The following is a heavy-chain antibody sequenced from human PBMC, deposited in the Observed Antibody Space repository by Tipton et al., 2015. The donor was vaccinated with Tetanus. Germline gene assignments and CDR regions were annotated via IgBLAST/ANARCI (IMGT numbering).Heavy chain of an antibody. D-gene: IGHD3-22*01. CDR1: GFTFSSYW. V-gene: IGHV3-7*01. CDR2: IKQDGSEK. J-gene: IGHJ1*01. CDR3: ASSSRGYYDSSGYYGCFQH. Sequence: SLRLSCAASGFTFSSYWMSWVRQAPGKGLEWVANIKQDGSEKYYADSVKGRFTISRDNAKNSLFLQVNSLRAEDTAVYYCASSSRGYYDSSGYYGCFQHWGQGTLVTVS.